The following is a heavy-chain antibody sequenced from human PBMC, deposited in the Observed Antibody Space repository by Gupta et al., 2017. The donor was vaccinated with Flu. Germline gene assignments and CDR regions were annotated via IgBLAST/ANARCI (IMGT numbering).Heavy chain of an antibody. CDR2: ISSSSSYI. CDR1: GFTFSSYS. V-gene: IGHV3-21*01. D-gene: IGHD3-10*01. J-gene: IGHJ6*02. Sequence: EVQLVESGGGLVKPGGSLRLSCAASGFTFSSYSMNWVRPAPGEGLEWVSSISSSSSYIYYADSVKGRFTISRDNAKNSLYLQMNSLRAEDTAVYYCARDLVTMVRGVMYYYYGMDVWGQGTTVTVSS. CDR3: ARDLVTMVRGVMYYYYGMDV.